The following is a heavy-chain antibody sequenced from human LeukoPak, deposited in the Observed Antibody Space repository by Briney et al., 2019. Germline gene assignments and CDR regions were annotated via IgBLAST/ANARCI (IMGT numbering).Heavy chain of an antibody. Sequence: GGSLRLSCAASGFSFRNYWMGWVRQAPGRGVEGVANTKPDGSAEYYADSVRGRFNASRDNANNLLYLQMNRLRAEDTAVYYCARDGGLHTNFDYWGQGTLLTVSS. V-gene: IGHV3-7*01. CDR3: ARDGGLHTNFDY. CDR2: TKPDGSAE. J-gene: IGHJ4*02. CDR1: GFSFRNYW. D-gene: IGHD2-15*01.